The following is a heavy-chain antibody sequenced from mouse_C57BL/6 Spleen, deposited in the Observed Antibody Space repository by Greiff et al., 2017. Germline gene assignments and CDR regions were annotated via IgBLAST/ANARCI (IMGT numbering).Heavy chain of an antibody. V-gene: IGHV5-4*03. D-gene: IGHD2-5*01. CDR1: GFTFSSYA. Sequence: EVMLVESGGGLVKPGGSLKLSCAASGFTFSSYAMSWVRQTPEKRLEWVATISDGGSYTYYPDNVKGRFTISRDNAKNNLYLQMSHRKSEDTAMYYCGRVGDSNYGYFDVWGTGTTVTVSS. CDR3: GRVGDSNYGYFDV. J-gene: IGHJ1*03. CDR2: ISDGGSYT.